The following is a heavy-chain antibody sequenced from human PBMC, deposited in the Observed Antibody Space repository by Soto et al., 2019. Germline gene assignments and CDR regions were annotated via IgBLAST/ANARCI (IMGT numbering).Heavy chain of an antibody. CDR2: IYWDDDK. D-gene: IGHD4-17*01. J-gene: IGHJ4*02. Sequence: SGPTPVKPAQTVRMTCTSSGLSLGTSERGVRWIRQPPGKALEWLALIYWDDDKRYSPSLKSRLTITKDTSKNQVVLTMTNMDPVDTATYYCAHYKTYGDYIDYWGQGTLVTVSS. CDR3: AHYKTYGDYIDY. V-gene: IGHV2-5*02. CDR1: GLSLGTSERG.